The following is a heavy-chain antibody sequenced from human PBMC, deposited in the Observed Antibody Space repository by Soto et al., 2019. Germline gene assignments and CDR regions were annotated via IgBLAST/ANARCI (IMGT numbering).Heavy chain of an antibody. CDR2: IYYSGST. V-gene: IGHV4-31*03. Sequence: SPTLSLPCTVSGGSISSGGYYWSWIRQHPGKGLEWIGYIYYSGSTYYNPSLKSRVTISVDTSKNQFSLKLSSVTAADTAVYYCARGGAPYCSGGSCYLFDYWGQGTLVTVSS. CDR3: ARGGAPYCSGGSCYLFDY. D-gene: IGHD2-15*01. CDR1: GGSISSGGYY. J-gene: IGHJ4*02.